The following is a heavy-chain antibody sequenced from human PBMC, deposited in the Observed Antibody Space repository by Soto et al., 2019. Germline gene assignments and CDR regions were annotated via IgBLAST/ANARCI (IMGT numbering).Heavy chain of an antibody. D-gene: IGHD3-16*02. V-gene: IGHV1-18*01. Sequence: QVQLVQSEGEVRRPGASVKVSCKASGYSFTMYGITWVRQAPGQGLEWMGWISTYLGTTKYARKFQGRVTMTTDTSTSTAYMDLRTLRSDDTAVYYCARLIATSADYWGQGTLVTVPS. CDR2: ISTYLGTT. J-gene: IGHJ4*02. CDR1: GYSFTMYG. CDR3: ARLIATSADY.